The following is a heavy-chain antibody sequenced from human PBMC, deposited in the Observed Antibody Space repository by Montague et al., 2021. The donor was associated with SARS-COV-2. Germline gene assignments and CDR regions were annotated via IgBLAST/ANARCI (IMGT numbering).Heavy chain of an antibody. CDR2: INHRGST. D-gene: IGHD3-22*01. J-gene: IGHJ4*02. V-gene: IGHV4-34*01. CDR3: ARGRQHINMVVVVVTGGEYYFDF. Sequence: SETLSLTCAVYDGSFSDYSWTWIRQPPGKGLEWIGEINHRGSTNYNPSLKSQVTISVDTCKNQFSLKMTSVTAADTAVYYCARGRQHINMVVVVVTGGEYYFDFWGQGTLVAVSS. CDR1: DGSFSDYS.